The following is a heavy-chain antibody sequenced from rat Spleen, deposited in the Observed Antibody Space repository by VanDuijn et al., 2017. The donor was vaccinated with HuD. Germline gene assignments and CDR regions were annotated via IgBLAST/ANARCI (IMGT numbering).Heavy chain of an antibody. Sequence: EVQLVESGGGLVQPGRSMKLSCVASGFTFSDYGMNWIRQAPGKGLEWVAYISSSSGTIYYADTVKGRFTISRDNAKNTLYLQLSSLRSEDTALYYCARHGYYYSSYIYDPYWYFDFWGPGTMVTVSS. D-gene: IGHD1-2*01. CDR2: ISSSSGTI. J-gene: IGHJ1*01. V-gene: IGHV5-34*01. CDR3: ARHGYYYSSYIYDPYWYFDF. CDR1: GFTFSDYG.